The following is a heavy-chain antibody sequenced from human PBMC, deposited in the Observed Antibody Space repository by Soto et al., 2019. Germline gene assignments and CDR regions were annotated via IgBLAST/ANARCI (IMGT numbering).Heavy chain of an antibody. V-gene: IGHV4-4*02. CDR1: VGSISSSNW. CDR2: IYHSGNT. Sequence: ETLSLTCAGSVGSISSSNWGSWVRQPPGKGLEWIGEIYHSGNTNYTPSLKSRVTISVDKSKNQFSLKLSSVTAADTAVYYCARFVVVVVADTTRVSWFDPWGQGTLVTVSS. J-gene: IGHJ5*02. CDR3: ARFVVVVVADTTRVSWFDP. D-gene: IGHD2-15*01.